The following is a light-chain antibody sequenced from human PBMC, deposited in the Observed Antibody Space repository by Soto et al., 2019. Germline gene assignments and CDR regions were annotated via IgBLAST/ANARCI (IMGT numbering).Light chain of an antibody. V-gene: IGKV4-1*01. CDR1: QSVLYSSNNKNY. Sequence: DIVMTQSPDSLAVSLGERVTINCKSSQSVLYSSNNKNYLAWYQQKPGQPPKLLIYWASTREPGVPDRFSGSGSGTDFTLTISSLQAEDVAVYYCQQYYSTPLTFGQGTKVEIK. CDR3: QQYYSTPLT. CDR2: WAS. J-gene: IGKJ1*01.